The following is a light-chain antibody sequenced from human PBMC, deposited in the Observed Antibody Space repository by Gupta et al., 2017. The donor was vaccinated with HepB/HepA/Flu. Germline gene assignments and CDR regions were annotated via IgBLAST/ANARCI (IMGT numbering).Light chain of an antibody. CDR1: QDISRW. J-gene: IGKJ4*01. CDR2: GAS. V-gene: IGKV1-12*01. Sequence: DIQMTQSPSSVSESVGDRVTITCRASQDISRWLAWYQQKPGKAPKLLIYGASTLQSGVPSRFSGSGSGTDFTLTISGLQREDFATYFCQQGNSLPLTFGGGTKVDIK. CDR3: QQGNSLPLT.